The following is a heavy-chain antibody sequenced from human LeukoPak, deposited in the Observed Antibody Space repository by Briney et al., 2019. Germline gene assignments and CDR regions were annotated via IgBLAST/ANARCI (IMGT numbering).Heavy chain of an antibody. J-gene: IGHJ4*02. CDR1: GFTVSSNY. CDR3: ARIPXVVXTSGGY. V-gene: IGHV3-53*01. D-gene: IGHD3-22*01. Sequence: PGGSLRLSCAASGFTVSSNYMSWVRQAPGKGLDWVSVIXSDGSTYYADSVKGRFTISRDNSKNTLYLQMNSLRAEDTAVYYCARIPXVVXTSGGYWGQGTLVTVSS. CDR2: IXSDGST.